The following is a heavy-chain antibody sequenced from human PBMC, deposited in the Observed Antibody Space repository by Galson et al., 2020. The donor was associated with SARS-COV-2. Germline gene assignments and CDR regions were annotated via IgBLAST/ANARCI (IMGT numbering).Heavy chain of an antibody. Sequence: GGYSWSWIRQPPGKGLEWIGYIYYSGSTYYNPSLKSRVTISVDTSKNQFSLKLSSVTAADTAVYYCARDGGGYYLNWFDPWGQGTLVTVSS. CDR3: ARDGGGYYLNWFDP. V-gene: IGHV4-30-4*07. CDR2: IYYSGST. CDR1: GGYS. J-gene: IGHJ5*02. D-gene: IGHD3-22*01.